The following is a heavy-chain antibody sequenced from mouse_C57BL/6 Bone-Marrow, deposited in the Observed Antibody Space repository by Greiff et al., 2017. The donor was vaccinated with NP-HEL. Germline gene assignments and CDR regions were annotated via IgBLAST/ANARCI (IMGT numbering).Heavy chain of an antibody. V-gene: IGHV5-12*01. Sequence: EVMLVESGGGLVQPGGSLKLSCAASGFTFSDYYMYWVRQTPEKRLEWVAYISNGGGSTYYPDTVKGRFTISRDNAKNTLYLQMSRLKSEDTAMYYCARHSNAHSSGYVAYWGQGTLVTVSA. D-gene: IGHD3-2*02. CDR2: ISNGGGST. CDR3: ARHSNAHSSGYVAY. CDR1: GFTFSDYY. J-gene: IGHJ3*01.